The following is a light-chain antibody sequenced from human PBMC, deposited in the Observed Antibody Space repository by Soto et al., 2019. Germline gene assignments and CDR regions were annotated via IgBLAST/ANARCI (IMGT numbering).Light chain of an antibody. V-gene: IGKV3-11*01. CDR2: DAS. J-gene: IGKJ4*01. Sequence: EIVMTQSPATLSVSPGERATLSCRASQSVSIKLAWYQQKPGQAPRLLIYDASNRATGIPARFSGSGSGTDFTLTISSLEPEDFAVYYCQQRSNWPRLTFGGGTKVDIK. CDR3: QQRSNWPRLT. CDR1: QSVSIK.